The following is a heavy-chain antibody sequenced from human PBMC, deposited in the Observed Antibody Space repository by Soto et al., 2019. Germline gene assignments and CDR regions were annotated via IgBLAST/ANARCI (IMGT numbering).Heavy chain of an antibody. D-gene: IGHD6-19*01. V-gene: IGHV3-23*01. CDR3: AKDLGREVAGTVGYFDY. CDR1: GFTFSSYA. Sequence: PGGSLRLSCAASGFTFSSYAMSWVRQAPGKGLEWVSAISGSGGSTYYADSVKGRFTISRDNSKNTLYLQINRLIAEETDVYYCAKDLGREVAGTVGYFDYWGQGKLVYVSS. CDR2: ISGSGGST. J-gene: IGHJ4*02.